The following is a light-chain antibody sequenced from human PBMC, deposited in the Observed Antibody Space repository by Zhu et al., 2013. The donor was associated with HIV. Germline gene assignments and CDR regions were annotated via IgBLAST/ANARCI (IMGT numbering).Light chain of an antibody. CDR2: SAS. J-gene: IGKJ1*01. CDR3: LQDYNYPRT. Sequence: IQMTQSPSFLSASVGDRVTITCRASQVIRNDLGWYQQKPGRAPKLLIYSASNLESGVPSRFSGSGSGTDFTLTISSLQSEDFATYYCLQDYNYPRTFGQGTKVEVK. CDR1: QVIRND. V-gene: IGKV1-6*01.